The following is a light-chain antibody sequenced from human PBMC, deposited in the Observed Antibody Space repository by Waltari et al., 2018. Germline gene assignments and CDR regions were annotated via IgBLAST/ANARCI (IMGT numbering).Light chain of an antibody. CDR2: EVR. CDR1: SSDVGDYDF. Sequence: QSALTQPPSASESPGQSVTISCTGTSSDVGDYDFVSWYQHHPGKAPKIMIYEVRKRPSGVPDRFPGSKSGSTASLTVAGLQAEDEATYYCSSYAGSNTWVFGGGTKLTVL. V-gene: IGLV2-8*01. CDR3: SSYAGSNTWV. J-gene: IGLJ3*02.